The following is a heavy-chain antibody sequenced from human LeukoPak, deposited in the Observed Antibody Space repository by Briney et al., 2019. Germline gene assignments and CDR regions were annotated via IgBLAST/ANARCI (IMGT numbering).Heavy chain of an antibody. CDR1: GYTFTGYY. D-gene: IGHD2-2*01. Sequence: ASVKVSCKASGYTFTGYYMHWVRQAPGQGLEWMGWINLKSGGTNYAQKFQGRVTMTRDTSIHTAYMELSRLRSDDTAVYYCAREEYGFDPWGQGTLVTVSS. CDR3: AREEYGFDP. CDR2: INLKSGGT. V-gene: IGHV1-2*02. J-gene: IGHJ5*02.